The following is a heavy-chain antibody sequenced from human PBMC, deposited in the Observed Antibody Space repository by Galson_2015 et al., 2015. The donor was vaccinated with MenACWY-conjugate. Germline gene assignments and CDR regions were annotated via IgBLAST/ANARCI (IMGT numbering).Heavy chain of an antibody. J-gene: IGHJ6*02. CDR1: GFTISNYW. Sequence: SLRLSCAGSGFTISNYWMSWVRQAPGKGLEWVANIKQDGSEKYYVDSVKGRFTISRDNAKISLYLQMNSLRAEDTAVYYCARKIKAVAGENYYYYGMDVWGQGTTVTVSS. D-gene: IGHD6-19*01. CDR2: IKQDGSEK. CDR3: ARKIKAVAGENYYYYGMDV. V-gene: IGHV3-7*03.